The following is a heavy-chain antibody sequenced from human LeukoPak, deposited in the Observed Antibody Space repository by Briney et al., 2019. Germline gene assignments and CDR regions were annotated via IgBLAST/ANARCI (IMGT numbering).Heavy chain of an antibody. CDR3: ARRDATGWYHHFDY. CDR1: GFTVSSNS. CDR2: LYNGGGA. Sequence: GGFLRLSCAASGFTVSSNSMTWVRQAPGKGLEWVSILYNGGGANYADSVKGRFTISRDNSRNSLFLQMNSLRAENTAVYYCARRDATGWYHHFDYWGQGTWSPSPQ. J-gene: IGHJ4*02. D-gene: IGHD6-19*01. V-gene: IGHV3-53*01.